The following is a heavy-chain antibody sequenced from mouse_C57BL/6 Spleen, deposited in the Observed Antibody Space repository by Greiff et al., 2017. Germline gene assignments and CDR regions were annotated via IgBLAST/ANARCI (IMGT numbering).Heavy chain of an antibody. CDR3: ARRGYDRWYFDV. D-gene: IGHD2-2*01. J-gene: IGHJ1*03. V-gene: IGHV1-63*01. Sequence: VQLVESGAELVRPGTSVKMSCKASGYTFTNYWIGWAKQRPGHGLEWIGDIYPGGGYTNYNEKFKGKATLTADKSSSTAYMQFSSLTSEDSAIYYCARRGYDRWYFDVWGTGTTVTVSS. CDR2: IYPGGGYT. CDR1: GYTFTNYW.